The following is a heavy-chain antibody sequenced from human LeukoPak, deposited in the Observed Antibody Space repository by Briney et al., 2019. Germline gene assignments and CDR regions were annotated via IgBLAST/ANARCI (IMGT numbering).Heavy chain of an antibody. D-gene: IGHD6-13*01. CDR2: ISSSSSYI. V-gene: IGHV3-21*04. CDR1: GFTFSSYS. CDR3: AKGNSSWYFGNHDDY. Sequence: GGSLRLSCAASGFTFSSYSMNWVRQAPGKGLEWVSSISSSSSYIYYADSVKGRFTISRDNAKNSLYLQMNSLRAEDTAVYYCAKGNSSWYFGNHDDYWGQGTLVTVSS. J-gene: IGHJ4*02.